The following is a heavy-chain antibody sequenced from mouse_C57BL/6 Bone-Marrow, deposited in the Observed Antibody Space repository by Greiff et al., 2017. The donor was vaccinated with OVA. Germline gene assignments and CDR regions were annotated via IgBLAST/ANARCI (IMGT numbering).Heavy chain of an antibody. J-gene: IGHJ4*01. D-gene: IGHD1-1*01. CDR2: IDPETGGT. V-gene: IGHV1-15*01. CDR3: TRPCFITTAAMDY. CDR1: GYTFTDYA. Sequence: QVQLQQSGAELVRPGASVTLSCKASGYTFTDYAMHWVKQTPVHGLEWIGAIDPETGGTAYNQKFKGKAILTADKSSSTAYMELRSLTSEDSAVYYYTRPCFITTAAMDYWGQGTSVTVSS.